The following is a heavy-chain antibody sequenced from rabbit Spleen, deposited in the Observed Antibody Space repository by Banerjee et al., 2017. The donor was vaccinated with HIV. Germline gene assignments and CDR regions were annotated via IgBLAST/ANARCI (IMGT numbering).Heavy chain of an antibody. V-gene: IGHV1S45*01. Sequence: QEQLEESGGDLVKPEGSLTLTCTVSGFSFSSNWICWVRQAPGKGLEWIACIDTVDGDTDYATWPKGRFTISKTSSTTVTLQMTSLTAADTATYFCARNYVNAFDPWGPGTLVTVS. J-gene: IGHJ2*01. D-gene: IGHD1-1*01. CDR1: GFSFSSNW. CDR3: ARNYVNAFDP. CDR2: IDTVDGDT.